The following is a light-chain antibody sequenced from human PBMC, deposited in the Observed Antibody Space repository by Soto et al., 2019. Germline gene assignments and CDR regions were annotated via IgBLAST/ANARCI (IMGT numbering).Light chain of an antibody. CDR2: AVT. J-gene: IGLJ1*01. Sequence: QSVLTQPPSASGSPGQSVTISCTGTSSDVGGYNFVSWYQQHPGRAPKLIISAVTNRPSGVPDRFSGSKSGNTASLTVSGLQADDEADYYCSSYAGSSDIVFGTGTKVT. CDR3: SSYAGSSDIV. CDR1: SSDVGGYNF. V-gene: IGLV2-8*01.